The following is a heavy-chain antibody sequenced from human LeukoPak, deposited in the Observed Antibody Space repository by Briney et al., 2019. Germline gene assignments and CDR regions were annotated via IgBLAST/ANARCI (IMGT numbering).Heavy chain of an antibody. CDR1: GSSYSTST. CDR3: AREFYGKFDY. Sequence: GGSLRLSCAASGSSYSTSTMNWVRQAPGKGLEWVSYISSSSSTIYYADSVKGRFTISRDNAKNSLFLQMNSLRDEDTAVYYCAREFYGKFDYWGQGTLVTVSS. D-gene: IGHD4-17*01. V-gene: IGHV3-48*02. CDR2: ISSSSSTI. J-gene: IGHJ4*02.